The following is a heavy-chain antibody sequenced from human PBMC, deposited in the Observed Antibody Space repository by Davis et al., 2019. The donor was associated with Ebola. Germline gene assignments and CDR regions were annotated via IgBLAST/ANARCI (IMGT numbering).Heavy chain of an antibody. J-gene: IGHJ5*02. CDR2: IYPVGSNV. CDR3: ARGGYSYAWFDP. CDR1: GYSFPSYW. Sequence: GESLKISCKGSGYSFPSYWIGWVRQMPGKGLEWMGIIYPVGSNVSYSPSFQGQVTISADKSINTAYLQWTSLKASDTAMYYCARGGYSYAWFDPWGQGTLVTVSS. V-gene: IGHV5-51*01. D-gene: IGHD5-18*01.